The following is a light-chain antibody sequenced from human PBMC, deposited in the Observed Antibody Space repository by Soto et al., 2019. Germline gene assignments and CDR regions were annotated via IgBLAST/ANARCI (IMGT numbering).Light chain of an antibody. CDR3: SSYIVTDTLSV. CDR1: SSDIGVYNY. CDR2: EVS. Sequence: QSALTQPASVSGSPGQSITISCAGTSSDIGVYNYVSWYQQYPGKAPKLIIYEVSYRPSGVSNRFSGSKSGNTASLTISGLQAEDEADYYCSSYIVTDTLSVIGTGTKVTVL. J-gene: IGLJ1*01. V-gene: IGLV2-14*01.